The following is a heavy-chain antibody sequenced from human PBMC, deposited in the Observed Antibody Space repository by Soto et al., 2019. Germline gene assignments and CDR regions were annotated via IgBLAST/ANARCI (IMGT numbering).Heavy chain of an antibody. CDR2: ISYDGTEE. J-gene: IGHJ4*01. D-gene: IGHD3-3*02. Sequence: GVSLPLSCAASGFTFSSFGMHWVRQAPGKGLEWVAVISYDGTEEKYADSVKGRATVSRDNSKNTAYLQMNRLRGDDSAIYYCAKGRFDVVTISPFDHWGQGTLVTVSS. CDR1: GFTFSSFG. V-gene: IGHV3-30*18. CDR3: AKGRFDVVTISPFDH.